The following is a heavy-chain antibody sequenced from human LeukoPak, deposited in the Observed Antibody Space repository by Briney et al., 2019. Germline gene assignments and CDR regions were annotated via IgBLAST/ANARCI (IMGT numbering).Heavy chain of an antibody. CDR2: ISGSGGST. CDR3: AKDSRVVPAAILWGDFDY. Sequence: GGTLRLSCAASGFTFSSYGMSWVRQAPGKGLEWVSAISGSGGSTYYADSVKGRFTISRDNSKNTLYLQMNSLRAEDTAVYYCAKDSRVVPAAILWGDFDYWGQGTLVTVSS. J-gene: IGHJ4*02. CDR1: GFTFSSYG. V-gene: IGHV3-23*01. D-gene: IGHD2-2*01.